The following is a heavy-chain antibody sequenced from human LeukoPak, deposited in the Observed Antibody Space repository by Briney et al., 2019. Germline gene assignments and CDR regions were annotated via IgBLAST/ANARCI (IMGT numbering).Heavy chain of an antibody. D-gene: IGHD4-23*01. V-gene: IGHV3-74*01. CDR2: INIDGTGT. CDR3: TRGDSGGLH. Sequence: GSLRLSCAGSGFTFSSYWMHCVRQAPGKGLVWVSRINIDGTGTTYADSVKGRFTISRDNAKNTLYLEMNSLRAEDTAVYFCTRGDSGGLHWGQGTLVTVSS. CDR1: GFTFSSYW. J-gene: IGHJ4*02.